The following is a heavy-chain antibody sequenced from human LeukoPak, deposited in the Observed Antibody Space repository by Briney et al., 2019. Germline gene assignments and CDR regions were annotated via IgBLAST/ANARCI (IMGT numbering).Heavy chain of an antibody. CDR2: IKPDGSLQ. V-gene: IGHV3-7*01. J-gene: IGHJ4*02. Sequence: GGSLRLSCTASGFIFSSFWMAWVRQAPGKGLEWVATIKPDGSLQFYGDSVKGRFTISRDNARNSLYLQMNNLRAEDTALYYCATSYDSSGCDWGQGTLVTVSS. CDR1: GFIFSSFW. CDR3: ATSYDSSGCD. D-gene: IGHD3-22*01.